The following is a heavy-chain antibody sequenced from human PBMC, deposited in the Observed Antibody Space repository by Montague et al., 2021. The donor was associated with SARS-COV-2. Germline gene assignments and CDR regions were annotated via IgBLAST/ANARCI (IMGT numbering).Heavy chain of an antibody. Sequence: SETLSLTCTVSGGSISSSGYYWGWIRQPPGKGLEWIGSIYYSGSTYYNPSLKSRVTISVDTSKNQFSLKLSSVAAADTAVYYCASPAYYYDSSGSDAFDIWGQGTMVTVSS. CDR2: IYYSGST. D-gene: IGHD3-22*01. J-gene: IGHJ3*02. CDR3: ASPAYYYDSSGSDAFDI. V-gene: IGHV4-39*01. CDR1: GGSISSSGYY.